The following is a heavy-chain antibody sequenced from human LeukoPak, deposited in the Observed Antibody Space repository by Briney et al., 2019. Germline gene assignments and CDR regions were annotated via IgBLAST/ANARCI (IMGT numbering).Heavy chain of an antibody. CDR1: GFTFSSYA. CDR3: AKDDSYYDSSGYPSWVY. J-gene: IGHJ4*02. CDR2: ISGSGGST. Sequence: PGGSLRLSCAASGFTFSSYAMSWVRQAPVKGLEWVSAISGSGGSTYYADSVKGRFTISRDNSKNTLYLQMNSLRAEDTAVYYCAKDDSYYDSSGYPSWVYWGQGTLVTVSS. D-gene: IGHD3-22*01. V-gene: IGHV3-23*01.